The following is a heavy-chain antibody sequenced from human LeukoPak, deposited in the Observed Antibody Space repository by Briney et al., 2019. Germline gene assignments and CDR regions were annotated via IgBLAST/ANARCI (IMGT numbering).Heavy chain of an antibody. J-gene: IGHJ4*02. Sequence: GASVKVSCKASGYTFTSYDIHWVRQATGQGLEWMGRMNPNRGDTDYAQKFQGRVTMTRDTSISTAYMELSSLRSEDTAVYYCARALGSSSPHFDYWGQGTLVTVSS. V-gene: IGHV1-8*01. CDR2: MNPNRGDT. D-gene: IGHD6-6*01. CDR3: ARALGSSSPHFDY. CDR1: GYTFTSYD.